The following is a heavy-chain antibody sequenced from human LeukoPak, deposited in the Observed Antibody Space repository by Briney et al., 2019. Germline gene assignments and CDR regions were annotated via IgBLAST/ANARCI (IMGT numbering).Heavy chain of an antibody. CDR2: IIPIVGTT. V-gene: IGHV1-69*01. CDR3: ARGGSLAVAPHQYYFDY. Sequence: ASVKVSCKASGGTFSSYAFSWVRQAPGQGLEWMGGIIPIVGTTNYAQMFQGRVTITADESTSTAYMELSSLRSEDTAVYYCARGGSLAVAPHQYYFDYWGQGSLVTVSS. CDR1: GGTFSSYA. D-gene: IGHD6-19*01. J-gene: IGHJ4*02.